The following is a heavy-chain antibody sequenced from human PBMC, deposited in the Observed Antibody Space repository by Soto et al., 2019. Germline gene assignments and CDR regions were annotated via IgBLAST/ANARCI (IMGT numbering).Heavy chain of an antibody. CDR3: ARDPKGIAVAGRFDP. CDR1: GYTFTGYY. CDR2: INPNSGGT. J-gene: IGHJ5*02. Sequence: ASVKVSCKASGYTFTGYYMHWVRQAPGQGLEWMGWINPNSGGTNYAQKFKGRVTMTRDTSISTAYMELSRLRSDDTAVYYCARDPKGIAVAGRFDPWGQGTLVTVSS. V-gene: IGHV1-2*02. D-gene: IGHD6-19*01.